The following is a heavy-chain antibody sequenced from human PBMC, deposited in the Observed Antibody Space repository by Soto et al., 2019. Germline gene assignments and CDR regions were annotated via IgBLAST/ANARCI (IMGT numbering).Heavy chain of an antibody. CDR2: IYSSGST. CDR1: GFTVTSSY. Sequence: EVQLVESGGGLVQPGGSLRLSCAASGFTVTSSYISWVRQAPGKRLEWVSTIYSSGSTYYADSVRGRFIISRDISENTMDLHMNSLTVEDTAVYYCAGEASGSGWWSQGSFESWGQGTLVTVSS. V-gene: IGHV3-66*01. CDR3: AGEASGSGWWSQGSFES. J-gene: IGHJ5*01. D-gene: IGHD6-19*01.